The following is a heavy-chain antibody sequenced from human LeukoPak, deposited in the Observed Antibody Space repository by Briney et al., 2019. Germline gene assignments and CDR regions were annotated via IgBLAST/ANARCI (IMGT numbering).Heavy chain of an antibody. CDR1: GITFSTSI. D-gene: IGHD6-13*01. Sequence: TGGSLRLSCAASGITFSTSIMNWLRQAPGKGLEWVSTIVARSDATYYADSVKGRFTISRDNSKNTLYLQMNSLRAEDTAVYYCAKGMYSSSWSYGPFDYWGQGTLVTVSS. CDR2: IVARSDAT. J-gene: IGHJ4*02. CDR3: AKGMYSSSWSYGPFDY. V-gene: IGHV3-23*01.